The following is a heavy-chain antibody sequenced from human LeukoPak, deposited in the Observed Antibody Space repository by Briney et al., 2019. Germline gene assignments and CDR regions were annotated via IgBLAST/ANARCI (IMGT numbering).Heavy chain of an antibody. V-gene: IGHV3-30-3*01. CDR1: TFTFSNAW. D-gene: IGHD3-16*01. CDR3: ARNSVGGSFFDY. J-gene: IGHJ4*02. CDR2: ISYDGTNK. Sequence: GGSLRLSCAASTFTFSNAWMSWVRQAPGKGLEWVAVISYDGTNKDYADSVKGRLTISRDNSKNTLYLQMNSLRPEDTAVYYCARNSVGGSFFDYWGQGILVTVSS.